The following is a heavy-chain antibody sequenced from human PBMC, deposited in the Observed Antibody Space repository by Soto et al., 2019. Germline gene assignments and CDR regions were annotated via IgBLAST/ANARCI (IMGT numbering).Heavy chain of an antibody. CDR1: GGSISSYY. CDR3: ARDISPKYYDILTGKMTGAFDI. V-gene: IGHV4-59*01. Sequence: QVQLQESGPGLVKPSETLSLTCTVSGGSISSYYWSWIRQPPGKGLEWIGYIYYSGSTNYNPSLKSRVTISVDTSKNQFSLKLSSVTAADTAVYYCARDISPKYYDILTGKMTGAFDIWGQGTMVTVSS. CDR2: IYYSGST. D-gene: IGHD3-9*01. J-gene: IGHJ3*02.